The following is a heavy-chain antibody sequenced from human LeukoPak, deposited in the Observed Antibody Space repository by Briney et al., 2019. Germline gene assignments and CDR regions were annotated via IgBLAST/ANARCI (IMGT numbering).Heavy chain of an antibody. CDR3: AKARRSEDRWFSDY. V-gene: IGHV3-23*01. CDR2: ITGSGGDT. J-gene: IGHJ4*02. Sequence: PGGSLRLSCAVSGFTFSNCGMTWVRQAPGKGLEWVSAITGSGGDTSYADSVKGRFTISRDNSKDTLYMQMNSLRAEDTAVYYCAKARRSEDRWFSDYWGQGTLVTVSS. D-gene: IGHD2-15*01. CDR1: GFTFSNCG.